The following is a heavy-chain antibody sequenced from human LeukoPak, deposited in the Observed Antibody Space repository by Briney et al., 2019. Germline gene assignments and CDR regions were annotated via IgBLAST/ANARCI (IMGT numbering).Heavy chain of an antibody. V-gene: IGHV3-66*02. CDR2: IYRGVST. CDR1: GFTVSSNY. J-gene: IGHJ6*03. D-gene: IGHD2-2*01. Sequence: GGSLRLSCAASGFTVSSNYMTWVRQAPGKGLEWVSVIYRGVSTYYADSVKGRFTLSRDNSMNTLYLQMNSLRPEDTAVYYCARVGRYCSSTSCYYYYYMDVWGKGTTVTVSS. CDR3: ARVGRYCSSTSCYYYYYMDV.